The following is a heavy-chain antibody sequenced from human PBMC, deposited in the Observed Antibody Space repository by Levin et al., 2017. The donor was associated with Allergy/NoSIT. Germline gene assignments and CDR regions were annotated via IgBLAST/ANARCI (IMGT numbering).Heavy chain of an antibody. V-gene: IGHV3-15*07. CDR1: GFSFSNAY. D-gene: IGHD3-10*01. CDR2: IMRESDGGTV. Sequence: SCAASGFSFSNAYMHWVRQAPGKGLEGVGHIMRESDGGTVEYAAPVNGRFTISRDDPKNTLYLQMSSLKTEDTSVYYWYGSRGSLGVDVWGQGTTVTVSS. J-gene: IGHJ6*02. CDR3: YGSRGSLGVDV.